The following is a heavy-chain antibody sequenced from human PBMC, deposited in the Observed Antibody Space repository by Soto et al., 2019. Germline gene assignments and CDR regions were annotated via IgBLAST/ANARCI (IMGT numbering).Heavy chain of an antibody. CDR2: IPQDGVDG. J-gene: IGHJ6*02. D-gene: IGHD2-21*02. CDR1: GFTFSMYS. Sequence: GGSLRLSCEVSGFTFSMYSMSWVRQSPGKGLEWVAKIPQDGVDGHYADSVKGRFTISRDNGKNSLYLQLNNLRAEDTAVYYCARDHLILPAHDFFYGSDVWGRGATVTAP. CDR3: ARDHLILPAHDFFYGSDV. V-gene: IGHV3-7*03.